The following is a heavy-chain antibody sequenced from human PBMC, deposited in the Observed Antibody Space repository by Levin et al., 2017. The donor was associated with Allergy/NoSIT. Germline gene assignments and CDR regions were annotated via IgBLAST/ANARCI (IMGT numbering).Heavy chain of an antibody. V-gene: IGHV4-31*03. CDR1: GDSISSGGYY. J-gene: IGHJ5*02. CDR2: IFYTGNT. D-gene: IGHD3-22*01. CDR3: ARGLGTILGAVPYVGTWFDP. Sequence: LRLSCTVSGDSISSGGYYWSWIRQHPGKGLEWIGFIFYTGNTYYSPSLKGRAFISLDTSNNQFSLKLRSVTAADTAVYFCARGLGTILGAVPYVGTWFDPWGQGTLVTVSS.